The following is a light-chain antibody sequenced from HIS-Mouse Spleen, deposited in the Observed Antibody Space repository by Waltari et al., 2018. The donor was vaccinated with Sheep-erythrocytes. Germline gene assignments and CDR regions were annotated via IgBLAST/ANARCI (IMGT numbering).Light chain of an antibody. CDR1: STDVRGYNY. CDR3: CSYAGSYNYV. CDR2: DVS. V-gene: IGLV2-11*01. Sequence: QSALTQPRSVSGPPGQSVTISCTRTSTDVRGYNYVSWYQQHTGKAPKLMIYDVSKRPSGVPDRFSGSKSGNTASLTISGLQAEDEADYYCCSYAGSYNYVFGTGTKVTVL. J-gene: IGLJ1*01.